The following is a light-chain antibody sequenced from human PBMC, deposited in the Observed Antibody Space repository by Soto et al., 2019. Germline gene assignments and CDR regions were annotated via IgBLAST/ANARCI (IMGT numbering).Light chain of an antibody. J-gene: IGKJ4*01. V-gene: IGKV3-11*01. CDR2: DAS. Sequence: EIVLTQSPATLSLSPGERATLSCRASQSVSSYLAWYQQKPGQAPRLLIYDASNRATGIPARFSGSGSGTDFTLTISSLEPEDFVVYYCQQRSNWRRLTFGGGTKVEIK. CDR1: QSVSSY. CDR3: QQRSNWRRLT.